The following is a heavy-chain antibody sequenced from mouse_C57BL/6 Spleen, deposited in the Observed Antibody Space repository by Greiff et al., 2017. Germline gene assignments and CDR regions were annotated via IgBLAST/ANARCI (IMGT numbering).Heavy chain of an antibody. J-gene: IGHJ3*01. CDR3: GRGRNVWSLAY. Sequence: QVQLQQPGAELVRPGSSVKLSCKASGYTFTSYWMHWVKQRPIQGLEWIGNIDPSDSETHYNQKFKGKATLTVDKSSSTAYMQLSRLTSEDSAVYYCGRGRNVWSLAYWGQGTLVTVSA. CDR1: GYTFTSYW. CDR2: IDPSDSET. D-gene: IGHD2-10*02. V-gene: IGHV1-52*01.